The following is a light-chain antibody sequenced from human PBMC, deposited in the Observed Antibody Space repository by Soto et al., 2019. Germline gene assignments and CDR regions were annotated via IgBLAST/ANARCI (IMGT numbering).Light chain of an antibody. Sequence: EIAMTQSPATLSVSPGERVTLSCRASQSVSRFLAWYQQRPGQAPRRLIYDTSTRATGVPARFSGSGSGTEFSLPISSLQSEDFAVYYCQQYDNWPPCTFGQGTKLEVK. J-gene: IGKJ2*02. CDR3: QQYDNWPPCT. CDR2: DTS. V-gene: IGKV3-15*01. CDR1: QSVSRF.